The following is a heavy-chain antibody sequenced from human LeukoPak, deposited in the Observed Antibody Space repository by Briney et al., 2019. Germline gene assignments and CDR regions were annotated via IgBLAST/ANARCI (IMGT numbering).Heavy chain of an antibody. CDR1: KFTFSNYG. CDR3: AKEFDSGGYGANFDS. V-gene: IGHV3-30*18. Sequence: GRSLRLSCTGSKFTFSNYGMQWVRQAPGKGLEWVAVVSAHGTTKYYADSVKGRFTISRDNSRNTTYLQMNSLRAEDTAVYYCAKEFDSGGYGANFDSWGQGTLVTVSS. CDR2: VSAHGTTK. J-gene: IGHJ4*02. D-gene: IGHD3-10*01.